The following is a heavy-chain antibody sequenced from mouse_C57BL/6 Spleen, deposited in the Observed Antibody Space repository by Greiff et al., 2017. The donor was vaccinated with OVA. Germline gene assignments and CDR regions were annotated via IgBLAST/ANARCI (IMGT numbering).Heavy chain of an antibody. CDR2: ISGGGGNT. CDR3: ARQRETAQTFAY. Sequence: EVKLVESGGGLVKPGGSLKLSCAASGFTFSSYTMSWVRQTPEKRLEWVATISGGGGNTYYPDSVKGRVTISRDNAKNTLYLQMSRLRSEDTALYDCARQRETAQTFAYWGQGTLVTVSA. J-gene: IGHJ3*01. D-gene: IGHD3-2*02. CDR1: GFTFSSYT. V-gene: IGHV5-9*01.